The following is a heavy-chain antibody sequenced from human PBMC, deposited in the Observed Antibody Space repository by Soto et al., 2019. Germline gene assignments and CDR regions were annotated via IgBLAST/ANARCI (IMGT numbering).Heavy chain of an antibody. CDR3: AHHTITPATNWFDP. J-gene: IGHJ5*02. CDR2: IYWNDDK. CDR1: GFSLTTSGVG. D-gene: IGHD2-2*01. V-gene: IGHV2-5*01. Sequence: SGPTLVNPTQTLTLTCTFSGFSLTTSGVGVGWIRQPPGKALEWLALIYWNDDKRYSPSLKGRLTITKDTSKNQVVLAMTNMDPVDTATYYCAHHTITPATNWFDPWGLGTLVTVSS.